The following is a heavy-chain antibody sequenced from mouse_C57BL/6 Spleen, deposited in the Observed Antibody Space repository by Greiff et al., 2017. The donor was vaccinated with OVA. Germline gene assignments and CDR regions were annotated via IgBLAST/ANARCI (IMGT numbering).Heavy chain of an antibody. CDR1: GYAFSSSW. J-gene: IGHJ4*01. V-gene: IGHV1-82*01. D-gene: IGHD1-1*01. CDR2: IYPGDGDT. CDR3: ERDYGSLYAMDY. Sequence: QVQLQQSGPELVKPGASVKISCKASGYAFSSSWMNWVKQRPGKGLEWIGRIYPGDGDTNYNGKFKGKATLTADKSSSTAYMQLSSLTSEDSAVYFCERDYGSLYAMDYWGQGTSVTVSS.